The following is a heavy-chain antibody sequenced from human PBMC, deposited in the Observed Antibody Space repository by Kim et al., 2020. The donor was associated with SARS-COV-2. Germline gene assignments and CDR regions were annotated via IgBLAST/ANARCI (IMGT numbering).Heavy chain of an antibody. V-gene: IGHV3-30-3*01. CDR2: ISYDGSNK. D-gene: IGHD6-19*01. J-gene: IGHJ4*02. CDR3: ARVRTGIAVAGEGDY. CDR1: GFTFSSYA. Sequence: GGSLRLSCAASGFTFSSYAMHWARQAPGKGLEWVAVISYDGSNKYYADSVKGRFTISRDNSKNTLYLQMNSLRAEDTAVYYCARVRTGIAVAGEGDYWGQGTLVTVSS.